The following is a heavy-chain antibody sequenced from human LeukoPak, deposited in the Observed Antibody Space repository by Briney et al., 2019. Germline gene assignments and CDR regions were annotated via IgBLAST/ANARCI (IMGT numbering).Heavy chain of an antibody. D-gene: IGHD4-17*01. CDR2: ISAYNGNT. J-gene: IGHJ4*02. CDR1: GYTFTGYY. V-gene: IGHV1-18*04. Sequence: ASVKVSCKASGYTFTGYYMHWVRQAPGQGLEWMGWISAYNGNTNYAQKLQGRVTMTTDTSTSTAYMELRSLRSDDTAVYYCARGGIVGYGEHFDYWGQGTLVTVSS. CDR3: ARGGIVGYGEHFDY.